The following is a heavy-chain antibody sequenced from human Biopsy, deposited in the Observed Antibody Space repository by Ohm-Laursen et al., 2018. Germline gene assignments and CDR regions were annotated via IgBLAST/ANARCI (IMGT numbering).Heavy chain of an antibody. CDR1: GYTFTDYF. Sequence: ASVKVSCKASGYTFTDYFLHWVRQAPGQGPEWMGWIIPSSGGTIYAQKFQGWITMIRVTSATTGYMELSSLRSDDTAVYYCARDIMNPIGGLVARSDVFDVWGQGTMVTVSS. J-gene: IGHJ3*01. V-gene: IGHV1-2*04. D-gene: IGHD3-16*02. CDR3: ARDIMNPIGGLVARSDVFDV. CDR2: IIPSSGGT.